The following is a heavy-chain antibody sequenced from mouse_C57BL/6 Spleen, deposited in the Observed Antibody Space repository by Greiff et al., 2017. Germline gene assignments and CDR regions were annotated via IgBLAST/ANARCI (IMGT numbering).Heavy chain of an antibody. V-gene: IGHV1-72*01. CDR3: ARPYGNPFAY. J-gene: IGHJ3*01. CDR2: IDPNSGGT. D-gene: IGHD2-10*02. CDR1: GYPFTSYW. Sequence: KESCKASGYPFTSYWMHWVKQRPGRGLEWIGRIDPNSGGTKYNEKFKSKATLTVDKPSSTADMQPSSLTSEDSAVYYCARPYGNPFAYWGQGTLVTVSA.